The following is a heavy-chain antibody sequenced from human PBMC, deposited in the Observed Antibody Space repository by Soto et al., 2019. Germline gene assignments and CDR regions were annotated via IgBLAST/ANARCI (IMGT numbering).Heavy chain of an antibody. D-gene: IGHD1-1*01. CDR2: ISAHNGNT. J-gene: IGHJ4*02. CDR1: GYDFTTYG. V-gene: IGHV1-18*01. Sequence: QVHLVQSGAEVKKPGASVKVSCKGSGYDFTTYGITWVRQAPGQGLEWMAWISAHNGNTDYAQKLQGRVTVTRDTSTSTAYMALRSLRSDDTAMYSCARGRYGDYWGQGALVTVSS. CDR3: ARGRYGDY.